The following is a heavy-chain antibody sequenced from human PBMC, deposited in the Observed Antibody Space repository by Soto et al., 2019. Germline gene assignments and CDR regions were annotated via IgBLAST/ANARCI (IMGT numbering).Heavy chain of an antibody. CDR1: GYSFTRYW. J-gene: IGHJ3*02. V-gene: IGHV5-51*01. CDR2: IYPGDSDT. D-gene: IGHD6-19*01. CDR3: ARPIAVASAGSGAFDI. Sequence: PGESLKISCTGSGYSFTRYWIGWVRQMPGKGLEWMGIIYPGDSDTRYSPSFQGQVTISADKSISTAYLQWSSLKASDTAMYYCARPIAVASAGSGAFDIWGQGTMVTVSS.